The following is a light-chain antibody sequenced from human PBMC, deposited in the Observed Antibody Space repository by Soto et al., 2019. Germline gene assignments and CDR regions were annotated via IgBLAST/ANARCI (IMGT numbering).Light chain of an antibody. J-gene: IGKJ4*01. V-gene: IGKV4-1*01. CDR3: QQYYSAPLT. Sequence: DIVMTQSPDSLVVPLGERATIHCKATQSLLFSSKNLNYLSWYQQKPGQAPRLLIYWASTRDFGVPDRFSGSGSGTDFSLTISCLKDEDVAVYYWQQYYSAPLTFGWGTRLEIK. CDR1: QSLLFSSKNLNY. CDR2: WAS.